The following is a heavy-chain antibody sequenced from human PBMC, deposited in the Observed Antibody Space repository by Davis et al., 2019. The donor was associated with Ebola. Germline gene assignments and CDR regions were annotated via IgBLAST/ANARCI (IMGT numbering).Heavy chain of an antibody. V-gene: IGHV3-64*01. D-gene: IGHD3-10*01. J-gene: IGHJ4*02. CDR1: GFTFSSYA. CDR3: ARGLLWFGELLPSDY. CDR2: ISSNGGST. Sequence: LSLTCAASGFTFSSYAMHWVRQAPGKGLEYVSAISSNGGSTYYANSVKGRFTISRDNSKNTLYLQMGSLRAEDMAVYYCARGLLWFGELLPSDYWGQGTLVTVSS.